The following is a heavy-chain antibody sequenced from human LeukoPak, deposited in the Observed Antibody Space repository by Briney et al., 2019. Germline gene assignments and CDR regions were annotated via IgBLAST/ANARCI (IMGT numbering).Heavy chain of an antibody. Sequence: PGGSLRLSCAASGFTFSNAWMSWVRQAPGKGREWVGRIKSKTDGGTTDYAAPVKGRFTISRDDSKNTLYLQMNSLKTEDTAVYYCTGMVVAATVYYYGMDVWGQGTTVTVSS. CDR2: IKSKTDGGTT. CDR3: TGMVVAATVYYYGMDV. CDR1: GFTFSNAW. J-gene: IGHJ6*02. D-gene: IGHD2-15*01. V-gene: IGHV3-15*01.